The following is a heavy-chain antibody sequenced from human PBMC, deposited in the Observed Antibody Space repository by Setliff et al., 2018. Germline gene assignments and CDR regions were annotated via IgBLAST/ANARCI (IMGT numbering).Heavy chain of an antibody. CDR2: INPSGGYA. Sequence: ASVKVSCKASGYTFTTYYMHWVRQAPGQGLEWMGIINPSGGYANYAQKFQGRVTMTEDTSTDTAYMELSSLRSEDTAVYYCATDSIPLTGDLGPYYYYMDVWGKGTTVTVSS. V-gene: IGHV1-46*01. J-gene: IGHJ6*03. D-gene: IGHD7-27*01. CDR1: GYTFTTYY. CDR3: ATDSIPLTGDLGPYYYYMDV.